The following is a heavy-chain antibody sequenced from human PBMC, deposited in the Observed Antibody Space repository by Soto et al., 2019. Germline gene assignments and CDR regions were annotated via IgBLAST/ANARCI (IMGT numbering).Heavy chain of an antibody. CDR1: GITLSSYS. V-gene: IGHV3-21*01. D-gene: IGHD3-3*01. J-gene: IGHJ4*02. Sequence: EVQMVESGGGLVKPGGSLRLSCAASGITLSSYSMNWVRQAPGKGLEWVSSISSSSSYIYYADSVKGRFTISRDNAKNSLYLQMNSLRAEDTAVYYCARASGHSHYFDYWGQGTLVTVSS. CDR3: ARASGHSHYFDY. CDR2: ISSSSSYI.